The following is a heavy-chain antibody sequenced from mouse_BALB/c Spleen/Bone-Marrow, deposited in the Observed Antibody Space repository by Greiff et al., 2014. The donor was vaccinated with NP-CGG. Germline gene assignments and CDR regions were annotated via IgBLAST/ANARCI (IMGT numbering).Heavy chain of an antibody. CDR3: VTSTYFDV. Sequence: GGSGGGLVQPKGSLKLSCAASEFTFNTYAMNWVRQAPGKGLEWVARIRSKSNNYATYYADSVKDRFTISRDDSQSLLYLQMNNLKTEDAAMYYCVTSTYFDVWGAGTTVTVSS. CDR2: IRSKSNNYAT. CDR1: EFTFNTYA. D-gene: IGHD6-1*01. J-gene: IGHJ1*01. V-gene: IGHV10-1*02.